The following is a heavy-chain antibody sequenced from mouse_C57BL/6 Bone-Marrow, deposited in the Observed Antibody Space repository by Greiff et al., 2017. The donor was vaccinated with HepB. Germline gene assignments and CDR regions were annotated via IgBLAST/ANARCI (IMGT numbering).Heavy chain of an antibody. Sequence: QVQLQQPGAELVKPGASVKLSCKASGYTFTSYWMHWVKQRPGRGLEWIGRIDPNSGGTKYNEKFKGKATLTVDTSSSTAYMQLSSLTSEDSAVYYCARALLRYPDYFDYWGQGTTLTVSS. D-gene: IGHD1-1*01. CDR2: IDPNSGGT. J-gene: IGHJ2*01. CDR1: GYTFTSYW. V-gene: IGHV1-62-3*01. CDR3: ARALLRYPDYFDY.